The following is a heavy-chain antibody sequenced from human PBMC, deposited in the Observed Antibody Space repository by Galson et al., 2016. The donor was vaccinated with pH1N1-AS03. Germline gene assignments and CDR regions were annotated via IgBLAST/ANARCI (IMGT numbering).Heavy chain of an antibody. CDR1: GFTFSSHW. V-gene: IGHV3-74*01. D-gene: IGHD3-10*01. J-gene: IGHJ4*02. CDR2: INGDGGGT. Sequence: SLRLSCAASGFTFSSHWMHWVRRAPGKGLVWVSRINGDGGGTNYADSVKGRFTISRDNVNNILYLQMNGLTAEDSAIYFCAKFYGVNYVDRWGRGTLVTVSS. CDR3: AKFYGVNYVDR.